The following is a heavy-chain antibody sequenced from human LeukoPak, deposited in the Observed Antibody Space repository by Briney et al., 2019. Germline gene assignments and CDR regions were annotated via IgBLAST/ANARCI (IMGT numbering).Heavy chain of an antibody. CDR2: IYYSGST. D-gene: IGHD6-13*01. CDR3: ARSIAAAGTNWFDP. Sequence: SETLSLTCTVSGGSISSHYWSWIRQPPGKGLEWIGYIYYSGSTNYNPSLKSRVTISVDTSKNQFSLKLSSVTAADTAVYYCARSIAAAGTNWFDPWGQGTLVIVSS. V-gene: IGHV4-59*11. J-gene: IGHJ5*02. CDR1: GGSISSHY.